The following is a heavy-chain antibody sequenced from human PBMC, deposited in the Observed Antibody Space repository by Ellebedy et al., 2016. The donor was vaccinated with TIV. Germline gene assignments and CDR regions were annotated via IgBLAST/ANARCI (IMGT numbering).Heavy chain of an antibody. Sequence: GESLKISCAASGLTFSNHAMSWVRQAPGKGLEWVSVISSGGTTYYADSVKGRFSVSRDNANNTMYLQMNSLRAEDTAIYYCARRYTSGWAPFHYWGQGTLVTVSS. CDR3: ARRYTSGWAPFHY. D-gene: IGHD6-19*01. CDR2: ISSGGTT. J-gene: IGHJ4*02. V-gene: IGHV3-66*01. CDR1: GLTFSNHA.